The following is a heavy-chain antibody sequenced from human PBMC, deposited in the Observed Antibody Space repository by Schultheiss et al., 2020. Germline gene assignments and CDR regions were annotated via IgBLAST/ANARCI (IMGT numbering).Heavy chain of an antibody. Sequence: SETLSLTCSVSGGSINNYYWSWIRQPPGKGLEWIGYIYSSGNTNYNPSLKSRVTMSVGTSKNQFSLKLTSVTAADTAVYYCARSVDYYYYGMDVWGQGTTVTVSS. CDR3: ARSVDYYYYGMDV. V-gene: IGHV4-59*01. J-gene: IGHJ6*02. D-gene: IGHD2-21*01. CDR2: IYSSGNT. CDR1: GGSINNYY.